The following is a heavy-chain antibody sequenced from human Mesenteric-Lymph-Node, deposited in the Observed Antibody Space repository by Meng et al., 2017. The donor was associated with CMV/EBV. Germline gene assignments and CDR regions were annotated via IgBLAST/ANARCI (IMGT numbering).Heavy chain of an antibody. Sequence: GESLKISCEASGFTFSSYSMNWVRQAPGKGLEWVSSISSRTTYIYYADSLKGRFTISRDDAKNSLYLQMHSLRAEDTAVYYCARDLLHLGELSGTFDIWGQGTLVTVSS. J-gene: IGHJ3*02. CDR1: GFTFSSYS. V-gene: IGHV3-21*01. CDR2: ISSRTTYI. D-gene: IGHD3-16*02. CDR3: ARDLLHLGELSGTFDI.